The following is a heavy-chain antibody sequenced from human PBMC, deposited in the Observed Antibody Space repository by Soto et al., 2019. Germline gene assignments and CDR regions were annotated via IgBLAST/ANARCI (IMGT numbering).Heavy chain of an antibody. Sequence: EVQLLESGGGLVQPGGSLRLSCAASGFTFSSYEMSWVRQAPGKGLEWVSVVSGNGGSTHYAESVQGRFTISRDNSKNTVYLQMNSLSAEDTAVYYCAKERSLVVTAMDVWGHGTTVTVSS. J-gene: IGHJ6*02. CDR3: AKERSLVVTAMDV. CDR2: VSGNGGST. D-gene: IGHD2-21*02. CDR1: GFTFSSYE. V-gene: IGHV3-23*01.